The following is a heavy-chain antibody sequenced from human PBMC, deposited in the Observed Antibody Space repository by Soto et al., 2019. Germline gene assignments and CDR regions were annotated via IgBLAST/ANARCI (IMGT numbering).Heavy chain of an antibody. Sequence: QVQLQESGPGLVKPSETLSLTCTVSGGSISGYYWSWIRQPPGKGLEWIGYIYNSGNTNYNPSLKSRITMSVDTSKNQFSLGLNSVTAADTAVYYCTRGSGWYPYWRQGTLVTVSS. CDR1: GGSISGYY. D-gene: IGHD6-19*01. J-gene: IGHJ4*02. V-gene: IGHV4-59*01. CDR2: IYNSGNT. CDR3: TRGSGWYPY.